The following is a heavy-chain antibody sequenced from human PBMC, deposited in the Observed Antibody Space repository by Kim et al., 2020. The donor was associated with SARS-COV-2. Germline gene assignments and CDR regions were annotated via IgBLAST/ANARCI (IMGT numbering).Heavy chain of an antibody. D-gene: IGHD6-19*01. V-gene: IGHV4-59*01. CDR2: IYYSGST. J-gene: IGHJ4*02. Sequence: SETLSLTCTVSGGSISSYYWSWIRQPPGKGLEWIGYIYYSGSTNYNPSLKSRVTISVDTSKNQFSLKLSSVTAADTAVYYCARGTIAVAAIFDYWGQGTLVTVSS. CDR3: ARGTIAVAAIFDY. CDR1: GGSISSYY.